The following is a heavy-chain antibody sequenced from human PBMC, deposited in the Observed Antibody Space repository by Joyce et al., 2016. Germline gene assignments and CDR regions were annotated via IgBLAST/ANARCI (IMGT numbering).Heavy chain of an antibody. CDR3: ARAMTVLQGLIMEAGYFDP. Sequence: QVQLVQSGAEVKKPGSSVKVSCKAAGITVSTYAISWVRQAPGQGLAWMGGLIPLFGRTRYAQKFQGRFTISTDKSTTTAYMELRSLTSDDTAVYYCARAMTVLQGLIMEAGYFDPWGQGTLVTVSS. J-gene: IGHJ5*02. V-gene: IGHV1-69*06. CDR2: LIPLFGRT. D-gene: IGHD3-16*01. CDR1: GITVSTYA.